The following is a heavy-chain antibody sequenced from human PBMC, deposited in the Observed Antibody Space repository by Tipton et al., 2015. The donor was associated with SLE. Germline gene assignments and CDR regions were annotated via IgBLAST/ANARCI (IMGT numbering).Heavy chain of an antibody. CDR3: ARGLSQDN. CDR2: INYSGST. V-gene: IGHV4-59*01. CDR1: GGSFSGSY. J-gene: IGHJ4*02. Sequence: TLSLTCAVYGGSFSGSYWCWIRQSPGKGLEWIGYINYSGSTNYNPSLKSRVTISVDTSKNQFSLMLTSVTAADTAVYYCARGLSQDNWGQGTLVTVSS.